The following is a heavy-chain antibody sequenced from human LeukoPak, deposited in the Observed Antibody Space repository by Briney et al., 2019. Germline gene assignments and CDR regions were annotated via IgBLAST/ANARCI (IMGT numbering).Heavy chain of an antibody. CDR1: GVTFSRNG. Sequence: GGSLRLSCAASGVTFSRNGMSGGRQAPGGGGGGGSDISGSGGSTYYADSVKGRFTISRDNSKNTLYLQMSRLRAADTALYICAREKRLTTVTTSDAFDIWGQGTMVTVSS. D-gene: IGHD4-17*01. CDR3: AREKRLTTVTTSDAFDI. V-gene: IGHV3-23*01. J-gene: IGHJ3*02. CDR2: ISGSGGST.